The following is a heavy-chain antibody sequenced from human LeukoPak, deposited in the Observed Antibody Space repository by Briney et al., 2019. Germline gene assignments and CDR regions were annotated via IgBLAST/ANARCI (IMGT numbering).Heavy chain of an antibody. CDR2: IYYSGST. J-gene: IGHJ4*02. CDR1: GGSIGSYY. Sequence: SETLSLTCTVSGGSIGSYYWSWIRQPPGKGLEWIGYIYYSGSTNYNPSLKSRVTISVDTSKNQFSLKLSSVTAADTAVYYCARGILVTVYAAFDYWGQGTLVTVSS. CDR3: ARGILVTVYAAFDY. V-gene: IGHV4-59*01. D-gene: IGHD2-8*01.